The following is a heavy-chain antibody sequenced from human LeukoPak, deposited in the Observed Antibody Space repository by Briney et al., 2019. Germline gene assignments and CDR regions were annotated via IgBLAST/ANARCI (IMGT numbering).Heavy chain of an antibody. CDR2: INPNSGGT. CDR1: GYTFTGYY. V-gene: IGHV1-2*02. D-gene: IGHD3-22*01. Sequence: ASVKVSCKASGYTFTGYYMHWVRQAPGQGLEWMGWINPNSGGTNYAQKFQGRVTMTRDTSISTAYMELSRLRSDGTAVYYCARSRSIGPLFDYWGQGTLVTVSS. J-gene: IGHJ4*02. CDR3: ARSRSIGPLFDY.